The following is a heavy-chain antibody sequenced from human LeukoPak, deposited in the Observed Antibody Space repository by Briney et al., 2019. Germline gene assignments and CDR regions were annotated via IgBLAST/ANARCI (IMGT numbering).Heavy chain of an antibody. CDR1: GGSINGYY. J-gene: IGHJ6*04. CDR2: IYYSGTT. Sequence: SETLSLTCSVSGGSINGYYWSWMRQPPGEGLEWIGYIYYSGTTNYSPSLKSRVTISLDPSKNQFYLKLTSVTAADAAIYYCARFRRGVVTALDVWGRGTTVAVSS. V-gene: IGHV4-59*08. D-gene: IGHD2-21*02. CDR3: ARFRRGVVTALDV.